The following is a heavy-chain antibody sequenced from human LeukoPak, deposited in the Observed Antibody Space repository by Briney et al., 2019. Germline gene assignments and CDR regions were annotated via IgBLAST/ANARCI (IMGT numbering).Heavy chain of an antibody. CDR1: GGSISSSSYY. Sequence: PSETLSLTCTVSGGSISSSSYYWGWIRQPPGKGLEWIGSIYYSGSTYYNPSLKSRVTISVDTSKNQFSLKLSSVTAADTAVYYCARAEGPFDYWGQGTLVTVSS. V-gene: IGHV4-39*01. J-gene: IGHJ4*02. CDR3: ARAEGPFDY. CDR2: IYYSGST.